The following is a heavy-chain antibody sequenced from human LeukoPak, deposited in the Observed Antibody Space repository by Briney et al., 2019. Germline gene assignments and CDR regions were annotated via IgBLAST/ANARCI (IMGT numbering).Heavy chain of an antibody. V-gene: IGHV1-18*01. CDR1: GYTFTSYG. CDR3: ARVRLVVVRGSFGMDV. Sequence: ASVKVSCKASGYTFTSYGISWVRQAPGQGLEWMGWISAYNGNTNYAQKLQGRVTVTTDTSTSTAYMELRSLRSDDTAVYYCARVRLVVVRGSFGMDVWGQGTTVTVSS. J-gene: IGHJ6*02. D-gene: IGHD6-6*01. CDR2: ISAYNGNT.